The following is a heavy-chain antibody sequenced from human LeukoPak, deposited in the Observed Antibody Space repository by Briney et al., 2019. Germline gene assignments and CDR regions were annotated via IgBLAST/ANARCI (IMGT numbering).Heavy chain of an antibody. CDR1: GFTFSSYG. V-gene: IGHV3-30*02. D-gene: IGHD3-10*01. CDR2: IRYDGSNK. CDR3: AKRHLAGFGELLLDFGY. J-gene: IGHJ4*02. Sequence: AGGSLRLSCAASGFTFSSYGMHWVRQAPGKGLEWVAFIRYDGSNKYYADSVKGRFTISRDNSKNTLYLQMNSLRAEDTAVYYCAKRHLAGFGELLLDFGYWGQGTLVTVSS.